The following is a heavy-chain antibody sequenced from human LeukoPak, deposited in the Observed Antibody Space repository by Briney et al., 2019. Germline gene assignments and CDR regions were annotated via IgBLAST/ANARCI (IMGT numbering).Heavy chain of an antibody. Sequence: GGSLRLSCAASGFTFSNAWMNWVRQAPGKGLEWVGRIKSKTDGGTTDYAAPVKGRFTISRDDSKNTLYLRMNSLKTEDTAMYYCTTYTVTTPYFFDYWGQGTLVTVSS. V-gene: IGHV3-15*07. J-gene: IGHJ4*02. CDR1: GFTFSNAW. CDR3: TTYTVTTPYFFDY. CDR2: IKSKTDGGTT. D-gene: IGHD4-17*01.